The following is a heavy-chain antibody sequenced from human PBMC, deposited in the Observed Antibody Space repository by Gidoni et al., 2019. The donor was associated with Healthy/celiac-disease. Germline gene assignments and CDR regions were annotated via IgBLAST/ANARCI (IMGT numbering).Heavy chain of an antibody. CDR3: TTEGGYSGYDFAFDI. Sequence: EVQLVESGGGLVKPGGSLRLSCAASAFTFSNAWMNWVRQAPGKGLEWVGRIKSKTDGGTTDYAAPVKGRFTISRDDSKNTLYLQMNSLKTEDTAVYYCTTEGGYSGYDFAFDIWGQGTMVTVSS. D-gene: IGHD5-12*01. J-gene: IGHJ3*02. CDR1: AFTFSNAW. CDR2: IKSKTDGGTT. V-gene: IGHV3-15*07.